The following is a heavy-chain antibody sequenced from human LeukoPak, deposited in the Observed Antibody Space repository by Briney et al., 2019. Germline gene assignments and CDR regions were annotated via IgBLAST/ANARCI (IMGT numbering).Heavy chain of an antibody. Sequence: PGGSLRLSCAASGFTFSSYSMNWVRQAPGKGLEWDSSISSSSSYIYYADSVKGRFTISRDNAKNSLYLQMNSLRAEDTAVYYCARGGGYCTNGVCPYFDYWGQGTLVTVSS. CDR2: ISSSSSYI. CDR1: GFTFSSYS. V-gene: IGHV3-21*01. CDR3: ARGGGYCTNGVCPYFDY. J-gene: IGHJ4*02. D-gene: IGHD2-8*01.